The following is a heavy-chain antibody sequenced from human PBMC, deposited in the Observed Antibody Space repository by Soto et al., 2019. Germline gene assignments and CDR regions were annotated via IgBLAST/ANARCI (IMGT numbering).Heavy chain of an antibody. Sequence: QVQLQESGPGLVKPSQTLSLTCTVSGGSISSGSYYWSWIRQPPGKGLEWIGYIYYTGGTYYNPTLKTRVTISGDTSKNQFSRKLSSVTAADTAVYYCVTDGRSGWGQDYWGQGTLVTVSS. CDR1: GGSISSGSYY. V-gene: IGHV4-30-4*01. CDR3: VTDGRSGWGQDY. CDR2: IYYTGGT. J-gene: IGHJ4*02. D-gene: IGHD7-27*01.